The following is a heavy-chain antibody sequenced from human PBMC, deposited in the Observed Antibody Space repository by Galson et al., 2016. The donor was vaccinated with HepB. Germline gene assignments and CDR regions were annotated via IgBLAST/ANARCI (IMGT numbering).Heavy chain of an antibody. J-gene: IGHJ6*02. CDR1: EFTFSSYV. V-gene: IGHV3-23*01. Sequence: SLRLSCAASEFTFSSYVMSWVRQAPGKGLEWVSTISGNGGSKSYADSVKGRFTISRDNSKNTRYLQMNSLRAEDTAVYYCAKEGTIFGAVPYGMDVWGQGTMVTVSS. D-gene: IGHD3-3*01. CDR2: ISGNGGSK. CDR3: AKEGTIFGAVPYGMDV.